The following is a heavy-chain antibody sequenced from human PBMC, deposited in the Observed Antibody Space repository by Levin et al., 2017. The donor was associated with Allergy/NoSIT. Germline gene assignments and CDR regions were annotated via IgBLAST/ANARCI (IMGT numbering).Heavy chain of an antibody. CDR1: GFTFSNFA. J-gene: IGHJ5*02. CDR3: ARKFYGDYDFAP. CDR2: ISSSSTTV. D-gene: IGHD4-17*01. Sequence: GESLKISCVASGFTFSNFAMNWVRQAPGKGPEWLTYISSSSTTVHYADSVKGRFSASRDNANNSLFLQMNSLRVEDTAVYYCARKFYGDYDFAPWGQGTRVIVSS. V-gene: IGHV3-48*01.